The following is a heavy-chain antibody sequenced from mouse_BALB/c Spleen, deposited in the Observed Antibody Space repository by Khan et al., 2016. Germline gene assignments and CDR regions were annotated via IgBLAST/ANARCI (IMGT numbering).Heavy chain of an antibody. J-gene: IGHJ2*01. Sequence: QIQLVQSGPELKKPGETVKISCKASGYTFTNYGMNWVKQAPGKGLKWVGWINTYTGEPTFADDFKGRFAFSLATSASTPYLQINNLKNADTATYFCARYYGSGLYYFDYWGQGTTLTVSS. CDR1: GYTFTNYG. CDR2: INTYTGEP. D-gene: IGHD1-1*01. V-gene: IGHV9-3-1*01. CDR3: ARYYGSGLYYFDY.